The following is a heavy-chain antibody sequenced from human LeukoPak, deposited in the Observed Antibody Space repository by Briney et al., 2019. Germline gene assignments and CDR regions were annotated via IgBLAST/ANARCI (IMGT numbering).Heavy chain of an antibody. CDR2: ISAYNGNT. Sequence: ASVKVSCKASGYTFTSYGISWVRQAPGQGLEWMGWISAYNGNTKYAEKLQSRVTMTTDTSTSTAYMELRSLRSDDTAVYYCARNSSSCSDIWGQGTMVTVSS. CDR1: GYTFTSYG. D-gene: IGHD6-13*01. CDR3: ARNSSSCSDI. V-gene: IGHV1-18*01. J-gene: IGHJ3*02.